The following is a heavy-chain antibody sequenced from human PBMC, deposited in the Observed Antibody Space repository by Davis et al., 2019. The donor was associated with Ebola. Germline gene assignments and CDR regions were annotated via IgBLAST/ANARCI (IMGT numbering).Heavy chain of an antibody. J-gene: IGHJ4*02. CDR2: INPNSGGT. D-gene: IGHD3-16*02. V-gene: IGHV1-2*04. CDR3: AREARGGSYRLDY. CDR1: GYTFIGYH. Sequence: SVTVSRKASGYTFIGYHMHWLRQAPGQGLEWMGWINPNSGGTNYAQKFQGWVTMTRDTSISTAYMELSRLRSDDTAVYYCAREARGGSYRLDYWGQGTLVTVSS.